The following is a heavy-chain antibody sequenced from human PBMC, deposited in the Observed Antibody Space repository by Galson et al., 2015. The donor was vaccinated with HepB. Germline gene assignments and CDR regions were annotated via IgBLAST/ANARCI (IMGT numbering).Heavy chain of an antibody. CDR2: IKGDESER. CDR1: GFTFSRYW. J-gene: IGHJ4*01. CDR3: ARPFSTAPYSGSYRS. V-gene: IGHV3-7*01. Sequence: SLRLSCAASGFTFSRYWMNWVRQAPGKGLEWVAKIKGDESERYYVDSVEGRFTISRDNTKSSVYLQMDILRAEDTAVYYCARPFSTAPYSGSYRSWGHGTLATVPS. D-gene: IGHD1-26*01.